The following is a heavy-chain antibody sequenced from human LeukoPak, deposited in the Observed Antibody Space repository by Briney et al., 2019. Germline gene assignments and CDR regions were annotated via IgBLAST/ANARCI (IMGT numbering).Heavy chain of an antibody. J-gene: IGHJ6*02. D-gene: IGHD3-10*01. CDR2: INTNTGNP. CDR3: TRTSHPNHDYGSGSYGY. CDR1: GYTFTSYA. V-gene: IGHV7-4-1*02. Sequence: GASVKVSCKASGYTFTSYAMNWVRQAPGQGLEWMGWINTNTGNPTYAQGFTGRFVFSLDTSVSTAYLQISSLKAEDTAVYYCTRTSHPNHDYGSGSYGYWGQGTTVTVSS.